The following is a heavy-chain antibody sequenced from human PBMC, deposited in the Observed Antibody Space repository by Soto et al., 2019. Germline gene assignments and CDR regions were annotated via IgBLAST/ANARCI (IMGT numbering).Heavy chain of an antibody. CDR2: IWYDGSNK. CDR3: ARDGPYWISSSSDAFDI. J-gene: IGHJ3*02. V-gene: IGHV3-33*01. Sequence: GGSLRLSCAASGFTFSSYGMHWVRQAPGKGLEWVAVIWYDGSNKYYADSVKGRFTISRDNSKNTLYLQMNSLRAEDTAVYYCARDGPYWISSSSDAFDIWGQGTMVTVSS. D-gene: IGHD6-6*01. CDR1: GFTFSSYG.